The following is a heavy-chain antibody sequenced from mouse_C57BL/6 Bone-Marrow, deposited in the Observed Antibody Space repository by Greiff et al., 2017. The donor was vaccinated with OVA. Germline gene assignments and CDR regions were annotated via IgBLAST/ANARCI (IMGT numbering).Heavy chain of an antibody. V-gene: IGHV1-69*01. Sequence: QVQLQQPGAELVMPGASVKLSCKASGYTFTSYWMHWVKQRPGQGLEWIGVIDPSDSYTNYNQKFKGKSTLTVDKSSSTAYMQLSSLTSEDSAVYYCASWGLRYHYWGQGTTLTVSS. CDR1: GYTFTSYW. D-gene: IGHD1-1*01. CDR3: ASWGLRYHY. J-gene: IGHJ2*01. CDR2: IDPSDSYT.